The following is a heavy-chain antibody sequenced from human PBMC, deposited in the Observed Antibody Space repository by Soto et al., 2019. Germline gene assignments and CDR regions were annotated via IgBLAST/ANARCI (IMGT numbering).Heavy chain of an antibody. D-gene: IGHD3-9*01. CDR1: GGSISGYY. V-gene: IGHV4-59*01. J-gene: IGHJ4*02. CDR3: ARLARYFDSRLLGSYFDY. CDR2: IYYSGST. Sequence: PSETLSLTCTVSGGSISGYYWSWIRQPPGKGLEWIGYIYYSGSTNYNPSLKSRVTISVDTSKNQFSLKLSSVTAADTAVYYCARLARYFDSRLLGSYFDYWGQGTLVTVSS.